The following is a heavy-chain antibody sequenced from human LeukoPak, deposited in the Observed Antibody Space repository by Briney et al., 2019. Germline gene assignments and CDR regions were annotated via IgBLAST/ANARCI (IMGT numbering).Heavy chain of an antibody. J-gene: IGHJ4*02. Sequence: ASVKVSCKASGYTFTSYGISWVRQAPGQGLEWMGWISAYNGNTNYAQKLQGRVTMTTDTSTSTAYMELRSLRSDDTAVYYCARESAAAGTWAPHYFDYWGQGTLVTVSS. D-gene: IGHD6-13*01. CDR3: ARESAAAGTWAPHYFDY. CDR2: ISAYNGNT. V-gene: IGHV1-18*01. CDR1: GYTFTSYG.